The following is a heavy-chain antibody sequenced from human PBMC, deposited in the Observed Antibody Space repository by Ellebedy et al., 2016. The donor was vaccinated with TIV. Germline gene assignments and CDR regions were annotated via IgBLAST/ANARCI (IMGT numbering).Heavy chain of an antibody. CDR2: ISGSGGST. D-gene: IGHD6-13*01. J-gene: IGHJ4*02. Sequence: GESLKISXAASGFTFSSYAMSWVRQAPGKGLEWVSAISGSGGSTYYADSVKGRFTISRDNSKNTLYLQMNSLRAEDTAVYYCAKDQLTSSSWYLLADYWGQGTLVTVSS. CDR3: AKDQLTSSSWYLLADY. CDR1: GFTFSSYA. V-gene: IGHV3-23*01.